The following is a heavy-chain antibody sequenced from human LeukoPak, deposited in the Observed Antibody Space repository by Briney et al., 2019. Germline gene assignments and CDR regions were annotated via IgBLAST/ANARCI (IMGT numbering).Heavy chain of an antibody. J-gene: IGHJ6*03. CDR2: IKSKTDGGTT. V-gene: IGHV3-15*01. CDR3: TTGHYYDSSGYYRLYLPSNLDYYYMDV. CDR1: GFTFSNAW. D-gene: IGHD3-22*01. Sequence: PGGSLRLSCAASGFTFSNAWMSWVRQAPGKGLEWVGRIKSKTDGGTTDYAAPVKGRFTISRDDSKNTLYLQMNSLKTEDTAVYYCTTGHYYDSSGYYRLYLPSNLDYYYMDVWGKGTTVTVSS.